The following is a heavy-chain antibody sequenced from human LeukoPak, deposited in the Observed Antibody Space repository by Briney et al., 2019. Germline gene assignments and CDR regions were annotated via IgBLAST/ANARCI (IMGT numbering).Heavy chain of an antibody. Sequence: GGSLRLSCAASGFTFDDYAMHWVRQAPGKGLEWVSGISWNSGSIGYADSVKGRFTISRDNAKNSLYLQMNSLRAEDTALYYCAKATFPGIAAAGTLFDYWGQGTLVTVSS. CDR1: GFTFDDYA. CDR2: ISWNSGSI. J-gene: IGHJ4*02. V-gene: IGHV3-9*01. CDR3: AKATFPGIAAAGTLFDY. D-gene: IGHD6-13*01.